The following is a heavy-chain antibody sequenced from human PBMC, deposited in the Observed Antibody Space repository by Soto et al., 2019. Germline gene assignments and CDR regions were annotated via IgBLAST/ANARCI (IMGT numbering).Heavy chain of an antibody. CDR2: IYPGDSDT. CDR1: GYSFTSYW. CDR3: ARQEFGCSSTSCYPAMHGMDI. J-gene: IGHJ6*02. D-gene: IGHD2-2*01. V-gene: IGHV5-51*01. Sequence: GESLKISCKGSGYSFTSYWIGWVRQMPGKGLEWMGMIYPGDSDTRYSPSFQGQVTSSADTSISTAYLQWSSLKASDTAMYYCARQEFGCSSTSCYPAMHGMDIWGQGTTVTVSS.